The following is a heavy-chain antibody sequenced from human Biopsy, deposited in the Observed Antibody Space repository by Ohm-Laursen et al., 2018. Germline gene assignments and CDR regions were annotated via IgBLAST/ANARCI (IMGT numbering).Heavy chain of an antibody. CDR1: GDSISSYY. J-gene: IGHJ2*01. CDR2: VYYTGST. Sequence: PPGTLSLTCTVSGDSISSYYWSWIRQPPGKGLQWIGYVYYTGSTDYNPSLQSRVTISVDTSKNHFPLRLRSVTPADTAIYYCARDRGYYSDRTVPGYFDLWGRGTLVTVSS. V-gene: IGHV4-59*01. CDR3: ARDRGYYSDRTVPGYFDL. D-gene: IGHD3-22*01.